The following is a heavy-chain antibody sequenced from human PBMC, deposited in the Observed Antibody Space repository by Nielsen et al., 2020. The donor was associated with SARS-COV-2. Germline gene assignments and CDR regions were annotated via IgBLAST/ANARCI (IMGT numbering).Heavy chain of an antibody. CDR1: GFTFNSYA. V-gene: IGHV3-23*01. CDR3: AKGDRYCGGDCYADAFVF. D-gene: IGHD2-21*02. Sequence: GESLKISCAASGFTFNSYAMTWVRQAPGKGLEWVSAISGNGDRTYYADSVKGRFTISRDNSKNTLYLQMNSLRAEDTAVYYCAKGDRYCGGDCYADAFVFWGQGTMVTV. J-gene: IGHJ3*01. CDR2: ISGNGDRT.